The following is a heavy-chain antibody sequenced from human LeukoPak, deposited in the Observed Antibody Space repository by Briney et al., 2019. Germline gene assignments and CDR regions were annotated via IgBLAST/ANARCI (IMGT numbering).Heavy chain of an antibody. V-gene: IGHV1-46*01. CDR1: GYTFTSYY. Sequence: GASVKVSCKASGYTFTSYYMHWVRQAPGQGLEWMGIINPSGGSTSYAQKSQGRVTMTRDTSTSTVYMELSSLRSEDTAVYYCAREAVAGAFFDYWGQGTLVTVSS. CDR3: AREAVAGAFFDY. J-gene: IGHJ4*02. CDR2: INPSGGST. D-gene: IGHD6-19*01.